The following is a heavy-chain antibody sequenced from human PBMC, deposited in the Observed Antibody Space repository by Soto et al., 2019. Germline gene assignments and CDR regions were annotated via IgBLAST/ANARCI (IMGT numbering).Heavy chain of an antibody. CDR1: GFTFSSYS. CDR3: ARDQPGYSYGYGLGY. D-gene: IGHD5-18*01. Sequence: EVQLVESGGGLVKPGGSLRLSCAASGFTFSSYSMNWVRQAPGKGLVWVSSISSSSSYIYYADSVKGRFTISRDNAKNSLCLQMNSLRAEDTAVYYCARDQPGYSYGYGLGYWGQGTLVTVSS. V-gene: IGHV3-21*01. J-gene: IGHJ4*02. CDR2: ISSSSSYI.